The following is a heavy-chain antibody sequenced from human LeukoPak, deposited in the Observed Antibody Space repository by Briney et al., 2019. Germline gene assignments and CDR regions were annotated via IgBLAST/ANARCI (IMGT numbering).Heavy chain of an antibody. D-gene: IGHD3-10*01. CDR3: ASYGSGVQASFDY. CDR1: GYTFTRYY. Sequence: ASVTVSCKASGYTFTRYYTHWMRQAPAPGLEWMGVINPSNGGTSYEQKLQGRVTMTRDTSTSTVYMELSGLRSEDTAVYYCASYGSGVQASFDYWGQGTLVTVSS. J-gene: IGHJ4*02. CDR2: INPSNGGT. V-gene: IGHV1-46*04.